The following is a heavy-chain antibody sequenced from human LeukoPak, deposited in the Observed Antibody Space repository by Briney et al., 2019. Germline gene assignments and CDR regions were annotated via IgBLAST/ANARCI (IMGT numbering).Heavy chain of an antibody. CDR3: AKEPDYYDTY. CDR2: ISGRGDST. Sequence: GGSLRLSCAASGISFSNYSMNWVRQAPGKGLEWVSTISGRGDSTYYADSVKGRFTISRDNSKNTLYLQMNSLRAEDTAVYYCAKEPDYYDTYWGQGTLVTVSS. J-gene: IGHJ4*02. V-gene: IGHV3-23*01. D-gene: IGHD3-22*01. CDR1: GISFSNYS.